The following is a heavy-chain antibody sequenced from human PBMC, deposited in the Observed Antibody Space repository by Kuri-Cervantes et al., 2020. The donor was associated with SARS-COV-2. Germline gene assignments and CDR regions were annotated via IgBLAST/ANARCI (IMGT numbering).Heavy chain of an antibody. V-gene: IGHV3-33*06. Sequence: GGSLRLSCAAPGFKFENYGIHWVRQAPGKGLEWVALIWYDGNNKCYTDSVNGRFTISRVNSQNTVYRQMDRLTVQDTAVYYCVKERGVGPTTIDYWGQGTLVTVSS. J-gene: IGHJ4*02. CDR2: IWYDGNNK. CDR3: VKERGVGPTTIDY. CDR1: GFKFENYG. D-gene: IGHD3-10*01.